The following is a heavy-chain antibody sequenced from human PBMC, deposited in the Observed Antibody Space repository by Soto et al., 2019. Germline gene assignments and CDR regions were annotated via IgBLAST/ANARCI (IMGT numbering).Heavy chain of an antibody. Sequence: GASVKVSCKASGGTFSSYAISWVRQAPGQGLEWMGGIIPIFGTANYAQKFQGRVTITADESTSTAYMELSSLRSEDTAVYYCARSLPQYYYGSGRIDYWGQGTLVTVSS. V-gene: IGHV1-69*13. D-gene: IGHD3-10*01. CDR3: ARSLPQYYYGSGRIDY. CDR2: IIPIFGTA. J-gene: IGHJ4*02. CDR1: GGTFSSYA.